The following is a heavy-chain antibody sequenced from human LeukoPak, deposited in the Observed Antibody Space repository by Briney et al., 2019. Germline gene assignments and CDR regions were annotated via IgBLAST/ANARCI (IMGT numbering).Heavy chain of an antibody. D-gene: IGHD4-17*01. CDR2: MNPNSGNT. J-gene: IGHJ4*02. CDR3: ARILTRSTVTRFGY. Sequence: ASVKVSCKASGYTFTSYDINWVRQATGQGLEWMGWMNPNSGNTGYAQKFQGRVTMTRNTSISTAYKELSSLRSEDTAVYYCARILTRSTVTRFGYWGQGTLVTVSS. V-gene: IGHV1-8*01. CDR1: GYTFTSYD.